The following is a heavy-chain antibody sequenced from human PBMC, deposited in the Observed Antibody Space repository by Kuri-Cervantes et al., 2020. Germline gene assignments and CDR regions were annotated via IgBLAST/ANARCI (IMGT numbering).Heavy chain of an antibody. D-gene: IGHD6-13*01. Sequence: ASVKVSCKASGYTFTSYGISWVRQAPGQGLEWMGWISAYNGNTNYAQKLQGRVTMTTDTSTSTAYMELRSLRSEDTAVYYCARRRPSSSWYSGRGVGGWFDPWGQGTLVTVSS. J-gene: IGHJ5*02. V-gene: IGHV1-18*01. CDR2: ISAYNGNT. CDR1: GYTFTSYG. CDR3: ARRRPSSSWYSGRGVGGWFDP.